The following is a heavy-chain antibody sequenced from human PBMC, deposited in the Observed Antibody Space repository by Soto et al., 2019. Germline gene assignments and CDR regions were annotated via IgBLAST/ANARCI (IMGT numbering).Heavy chain of an antibody. CDR1: GFTFSNYW. V-gene: IGHV3-74*01. D-gene: IGHD1-26*01. Sequence: EVQLVESGGGLVQPGGSLRLSCAASGFTFSNYWMHWARQAPGKGLVWVSRINSDGISTSYSASVKGRFTISRDNGKNTLYLQMTSLRGEDTAVYYCARSGSYPHLDYWGQGTLVNVSS. J-gene: IGHJ4*02. CDR3: ARSGSYPHLDY. CDR2: INSDGIST.